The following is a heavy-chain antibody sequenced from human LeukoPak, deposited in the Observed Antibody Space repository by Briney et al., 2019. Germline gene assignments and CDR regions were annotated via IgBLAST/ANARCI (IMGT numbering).Heavy chain of an antibody. Sequence: GGSLRLSCAASGFTFSSYRVHWVSQTPGKGLVWVSRISSDGSTTDYADSVRGRFTISRDNAKNTLYLQMNSLRAEDTAVYYCARSNYVFDLWGRGTLVAVSS. D-gene: IGHD4-11*01. CDR2: ISSDGSTT. CDR1: GFTFSSYR. J-gene: IGHJ2*01. V-gene: IGHV3-74*01. CDR3: ARSNYVFDL.